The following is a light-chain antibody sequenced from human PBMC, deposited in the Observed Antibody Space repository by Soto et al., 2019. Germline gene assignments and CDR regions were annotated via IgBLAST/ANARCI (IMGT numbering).Light chain of an antibody. CDR3: LVYAGGAVV. V-gene: IGLV7-43*01. CDR2: STS. J-gene: IGLJ3*02. CDR1: TGAVTSGYY. Sequence: QAVVTQEPSLTVSPGGTVTLTCASSTGAVTSGYYPNWFQQKPGQAPRILIYSTSDRHSWTPARFSGYLLGGKAALTLSGVQPEDEADYYCLVYAGGAVVFGGGTKLTVL.